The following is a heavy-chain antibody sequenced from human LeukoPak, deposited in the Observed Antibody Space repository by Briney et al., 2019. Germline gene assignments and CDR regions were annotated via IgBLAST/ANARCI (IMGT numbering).Heavy chain of an antibody. D-gene: IGHD2-15*01. CDR3: ARVQLGYCSGGGCYPSLDY. V-gene: IGHV4-4*02. J-gene: IGHJ4*02. CDR1: GGSISSSNW. CDR2: IYHSGST. Sequence: KPSETLSLTCAVSGGSISSSNWWSWVRQPPGKGLEWIGEIYHSGSTNYNPSLKSRVTISVDKSKNQFSLKLSSVTAADTAVYYCARVQLGYCSGGGCYPSLDYWGQGTLVTVSS.